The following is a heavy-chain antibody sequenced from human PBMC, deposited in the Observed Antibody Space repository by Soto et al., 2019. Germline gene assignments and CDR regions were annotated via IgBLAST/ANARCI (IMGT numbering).Heavy chain of an antibody. CDR3: AREDYYYYYYYMDV. CDR1: GYTFTSYG. CDR2: ISAYNGNT. V-gene: IGHV1-18*01. J-gene: IGHJ6*03. Sequence: QVQLVQSGAEVKKPGASVKVSCKASGYTFTSYGITWVRQAPGQGLEWIGWISAYNGNTNYAQKLQGRVTMNTDTSTITAYMELRSLRSDDTSVYYCAREDYYYYYYYMDVWGKGTTVTVSS.